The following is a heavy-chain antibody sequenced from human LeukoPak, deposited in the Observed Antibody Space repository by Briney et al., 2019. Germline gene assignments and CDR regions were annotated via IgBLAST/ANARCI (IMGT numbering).Heavy chain of an antibody. Sequence: SGGAIYYADSVRGRFTLSRDNSKNTVYLQINSLRVEDTAMYYCANVGAFNIWGQGTMVTVSS. CDR2: SGGAI. J-gene: IGHJ3*02. CDR3: ANVGAFNI. V-gene: IGHV3-66*01.